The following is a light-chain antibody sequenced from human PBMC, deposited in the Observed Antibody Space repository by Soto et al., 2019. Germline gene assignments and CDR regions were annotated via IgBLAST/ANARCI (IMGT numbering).Light chain of an antibody. CDR1: RSVSSSF. Sequence: EIVLTQSPGTLSLSPGEKATLSCRSSRSVSSSFLAWYQQKPGQTPRLLIYGASSRASGVPDKFSGSGSGTDFTLTVSRLGPEDFGVYYCQQYGHSPWTFGQGTKVEMK. J-gene: IGKJ1*01. CDR2: GAS. V-gene: IGKV3-20*01. CDR3: QQYGHSPWT.